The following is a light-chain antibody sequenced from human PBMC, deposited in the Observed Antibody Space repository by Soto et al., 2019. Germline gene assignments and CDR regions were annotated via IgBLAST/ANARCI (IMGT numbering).Light chain of an antibody. V-gene: IGLV2-14*03. Sequence: QSVLTQPASVSGSPGQSITISCTGTSNDVVGYNYVSWYQQHPGKAPKFMIYDVSSRPSGVSNRFSGSKSGNTASLTISGLQAEDEADYYCCSYTTSNTRQIVFGTGTKVTVL. CDR1: SNDVVGYNY. CDR3: CSYTTSNTRQIV. CDR2: DVS. J-gene: IGLJ1*01.